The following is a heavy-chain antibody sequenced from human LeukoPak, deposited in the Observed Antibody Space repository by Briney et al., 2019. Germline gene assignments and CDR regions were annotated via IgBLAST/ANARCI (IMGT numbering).Heavy chain of an antibody. J-gene: IGHJ4*02. Sequence: PGGSLRLSCAASGFTFSRYSMNWVRQAPGKGLEWVSSISSSSNYIYYADSLTVRLSISRDNARNSLFLQMNSLSAEDTAVYYCARAVAGPAGEYYFDYWGQGTLVTVSS. CDR1: GFTFSRYS. V-gene: IGHV3-21*01. CDR3: ARAVAGPAGEYYFDY. D-gene: IGHD6-19*01. CDR2: ISSSSNYI.